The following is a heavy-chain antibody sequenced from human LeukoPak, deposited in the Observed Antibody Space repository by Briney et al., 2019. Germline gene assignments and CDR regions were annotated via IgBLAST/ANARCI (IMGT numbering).Heavy chain of an antibody. CDR3: TTATYYYGSGSYPY. Sequence: GGSLRLSCAGSGFSFSSHDFHWVRQAPGKGLEWVGRIKSKTDGGTTDYAAPVKGRFTISRDDSKNTLYLQMNSLKTEDTAVYYCTTATYYYGSGSYPYWGQGTLVTVSS. V-gene: IGHV3-15*01. J-gene: IGHJ4*02. CDR2: IKSKTDGGTT. CDR1: GFSFSSHD. D-gene: IGHD3-10*01.